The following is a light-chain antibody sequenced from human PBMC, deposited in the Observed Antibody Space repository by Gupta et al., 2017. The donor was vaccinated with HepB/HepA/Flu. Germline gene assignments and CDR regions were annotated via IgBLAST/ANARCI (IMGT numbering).Light chain of an antibody. V-gene: IGLV2-11*01. CDR2: DVS. CDR3: CSYAGSYTYV. CDR1: SSDVGGYNY. J-gene: IGLJ1*01. Sequence: QSALTQPRSVSGSPRQSVTISCTGTSSDVGGYNYVSWYQQHPGTAPKLMIYDVSKRPSGVPDRFSGSKSGNTASLTISGLQAEDEADYYCCSYAGSYTYVFGTGTKVTVL.